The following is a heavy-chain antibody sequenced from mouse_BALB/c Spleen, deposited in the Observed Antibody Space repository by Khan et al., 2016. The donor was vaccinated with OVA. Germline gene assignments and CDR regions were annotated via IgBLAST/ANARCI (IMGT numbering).Heavy chain of an antibody. J-gene: IGHJ4*01. CDR1: GYTFTAYD. Sequence: VQLQESGPELVKPGALVKISCKASGYTFTAYDINWVKPRPGQGLEWIGWIYPGDGSTKYNETFQGKATLTADKSSNTAYMQLSSLTSEKSAVYFCVREGLPGVAMDYWGQGTSVSVSS. CDR3: VREGLPGVAMDY. D-gene: IGHD2-4*01. V-gene: IGHV1S56*01. CDR2: IYPGDGST.